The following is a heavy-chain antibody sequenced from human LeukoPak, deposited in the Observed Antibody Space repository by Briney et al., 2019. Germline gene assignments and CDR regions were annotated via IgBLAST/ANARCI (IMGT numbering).Heavy chain of an antibody. CDR3: ATRSGSYYPFDY. V-gene: IGHV4-39*01. CDR2: IYYSGST. J-gene: IGHJ4*02. D-gene: IGHD1-26*01. CDR1: GGSISSSSYY. Sequence: SETLSLTCTVSGGSISSSSYYWGWIRQPPGKGLVWIGCIYYSGSTYYHPSLKSRVTISVDTSKNQFSLKLSSVTAADTAVYYCATRSGSYYPFDYWGQGTLVTVSS.